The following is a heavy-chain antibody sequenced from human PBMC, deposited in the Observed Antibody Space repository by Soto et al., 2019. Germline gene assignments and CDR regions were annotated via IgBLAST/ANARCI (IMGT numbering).Heavy chain of an antibody. CDR1: GFTFSSYG. V-gene: IGHV3-33*01. Sequence: QVQLVESGGGVVQPGRSLRLSCAASGFTFSSYGMHWVRQAPGKGLEWVAVIWYDGSNKYYADSVKGRFTISRDNSKNTLYLQMNSLRAEDTAVYYCARDMGWLQLLLYYFDYWGQGTLVTVSS. J-gene: IGHJ4*02. D-gene: IGHD5-12*01. CDR2: IWYDGSNK. CDR3: ARDMGWLQLLLYYFDY.